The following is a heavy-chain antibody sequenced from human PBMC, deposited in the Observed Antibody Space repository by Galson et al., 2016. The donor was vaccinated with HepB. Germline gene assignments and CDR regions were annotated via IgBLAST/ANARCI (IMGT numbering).Heavy chain of an antibody. V-gene: IGHV3-30*18. CDR3: AKELSSIVAHYDH. CDR1: GFTFSYYG. CDR2: ISYDGSHK. J-gene: IGHJ4*02. D-gene: IGHD5-12*01. Sequence: SLRLSCAASGFTFSYYGMHWVRQSPNKGLEWVAVISYDGSHKYYADSVKGRFTISRDDSKNTVYLEMNSLRVEDTAVYYCAKELSSIVAHYDHWGQGTLVTVSS.